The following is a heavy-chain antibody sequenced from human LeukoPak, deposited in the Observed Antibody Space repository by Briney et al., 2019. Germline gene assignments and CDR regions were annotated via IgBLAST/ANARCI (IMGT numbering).Heavy chain of an antibody. CDR1: GYTFTSYG. CDR2: ISAYNGNT. V-gene: IGHV1-18*01. D-gene: IGHD3-16*01. Sequence: ASVKVSCKASGYTFTSYGISWVRQAPGQGLEWMGWISAYNGNTNYAQKFKGRVTMTRNTSINTAYLELSSLTSDDTAVYFCARGVGGLGNMDVWGKGTTVIISS. CDR3: ARGVGGLGNMDV. J-gene: IGHJ6*03.